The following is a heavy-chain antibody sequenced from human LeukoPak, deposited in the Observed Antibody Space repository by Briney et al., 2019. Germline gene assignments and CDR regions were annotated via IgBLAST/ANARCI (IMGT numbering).Heavy chain of an antibody. CDR1: GDSVSSNSAA. CDR2: TYYRSKWYN. J-gene: IGHJ6*03. V-gene: IGHV6-1*01. CDR3: ARVLAVAGIDYYYYMDV. Sequence: SQTLSLTCAISGDSVSSNSAAWNWIRQSPSRGLEWLGRTYYRSKWYNDYAVSVKSRITINPDTSKNQFSLQLNSVTPEDTAVYYCARVLAVAGIDYYYYMDVWGKGTTVTISS. D-gene: IGHD6-19*01.